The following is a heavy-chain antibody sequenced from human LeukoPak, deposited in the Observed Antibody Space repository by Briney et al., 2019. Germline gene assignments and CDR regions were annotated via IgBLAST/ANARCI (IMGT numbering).Heavy chain of an antibody. V-gene: IGHV1-2*02. J-gene: IGHJ4*02. Sequence: GASVKVSCKASGYKFTDYYIHWVRQAPGQGLEWMGWINPKSGGTNYAQKFRGRVTMTRDTSISTAYMELSGLRSDDTAVYYCARDSGLGPTWHPFDHWGQGTPVTVSS. CDR2: INPKSGGT. CDR1: GYKFTDYY. D-gene: IGHD1-26*01. CDR3: ARDSGLGPTWHPFDH.